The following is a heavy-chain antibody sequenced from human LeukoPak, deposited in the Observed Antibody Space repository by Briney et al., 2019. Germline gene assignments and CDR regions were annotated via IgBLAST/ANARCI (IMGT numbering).Heavy chain of an antibody. Sequence: PGRSLRLSCAASGFTFDDYGISWVRQAPGKGLEWVSGINWNGGSTGYAYSVKGRFTISRDNAKNSLYLQMNSLRAEDTALYYCARDRKGWFDPWGQGTLVTVSS. CDR2: INWNGGST. CDR1: GFTFDDYG. V-gene: IGHV3-20*04. D-gene: IGHD1-14*01. J-gene: IGHJ5*02. CDR3: ARDRKGWFDP.